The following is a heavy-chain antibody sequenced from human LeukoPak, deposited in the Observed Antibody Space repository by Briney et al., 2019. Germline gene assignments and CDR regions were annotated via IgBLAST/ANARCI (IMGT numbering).Heavy chain of an antibody. CDR2: ISAYNGNT. Sequence: ASVTVSCKASGYTFTSYGISWVRQAPGQGLEWMGWISAYNGNTNYAQKLQGRVTMTTDTSTSTAYMELRSLRSDDTAVYYCARDGYSSSWGVYYYYGMDVWGQGTTVTVSS. CDR3: ARDGYSSSWGVYYYYGMDV. CDR1: GYTFTSYG. V-gene: IGHV1-18*01. J-gene: IGHJ6*02. D-gene: IGHD6-13*01.